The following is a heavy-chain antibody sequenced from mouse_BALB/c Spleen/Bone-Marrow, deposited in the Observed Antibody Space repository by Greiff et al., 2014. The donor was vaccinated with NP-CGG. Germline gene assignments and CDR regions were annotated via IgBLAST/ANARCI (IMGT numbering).Heavy chain of an antibody. J-gene: IGHJ2*01. CDR3: ARYYYGSSYFDY. V-gene: IGHV14-3*02. D-gene: IGHD1-1*01. CDR1: GFNIKATI. Sequence: VQLQQPGAELVRPGASVKLSCTASGFNIKATIMTWVRQSPEQALEGIGRIDPAIGNTKYDPKFQGKAPITADTTSNTAYLQLSSLTSEDTAVYYCARYYYGSSYFDYWGQGTTLTVSS. CDR2: IDPAIGNT.